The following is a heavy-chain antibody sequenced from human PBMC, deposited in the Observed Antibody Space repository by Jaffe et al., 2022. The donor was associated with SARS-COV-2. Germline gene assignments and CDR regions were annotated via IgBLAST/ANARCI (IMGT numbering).Heavy chain of an antibody. J-gene: IGHJ5*02. CDR2: IIPILGIA. CDR1: GGTFSSYT. CDR3: ARVSVAGRGAWFDP. V-gene: IGHV1-69*02. Sequence: QVQLVQSGAEVKKPGSSVKVSCKASGGTFSSYTISWVRQAPGQGLEWMGRIIPILGIANYAQKFQGRVTITADKSTSTAYMELSSLRSEDTAVYYCARVSVAGRGAWFDPWGQGTLVTVSS. D-gene: IGHD6-19*01.